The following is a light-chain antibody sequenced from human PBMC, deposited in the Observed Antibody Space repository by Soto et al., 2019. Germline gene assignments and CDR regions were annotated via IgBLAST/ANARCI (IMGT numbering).Light chain of an antibody. CDR3: QQYYSTPRT. CDR2: WAS. V-gene: IGKV4-1*01. Sequence: DIGMTQSPDSLAVSLGERATPNCKSSESVLYSSNNKNYLGRYQQRPGQPPKLLFYWASTRESGVPDRFSGSGSGTDFTLTISSLQAEDVAVYYCQQYYSTPRTFGQGTKVDIK. J-gene: IGKJ1*01. CDR1: ESVLYSSNNKNY.